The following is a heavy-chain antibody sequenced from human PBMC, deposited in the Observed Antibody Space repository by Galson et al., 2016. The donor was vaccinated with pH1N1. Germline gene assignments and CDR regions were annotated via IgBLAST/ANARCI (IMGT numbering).Heavy chain of an antibody. J-gene: IGHJ4*02. D-gene: IGHD6-13*01. CDR3: ARVSVHSSSWRPGDY. Sequence: SVKVSCKASGYTFTSYYMHWVRQAPGQGLEWMGIINPSGGSTSYAQKFQGRVTMNRDTSTSTVYMELSSLISEDPDVYYCARVSVHSSSWRPGDYWGQGTLGTVSS. V-gene: IGHV1-46*01. CDR2: INPSGGST. CDR1: GYTFTSYY.